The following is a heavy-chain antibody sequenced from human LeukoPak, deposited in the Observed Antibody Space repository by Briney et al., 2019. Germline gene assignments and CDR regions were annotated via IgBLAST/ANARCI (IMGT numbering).Heavy chain of an antibody. Sequence: ASVKVSCKASGYTFTSYGISWVRQAPGQGREWMGWISAYNGNTNYAQKLQGRVTMTTDTSTSTAYMELRSLRSDDTAVYYCARGLITVGATDFDYWGQGTLVTVSS. CDR2: ISAYNGNT. CDR1: GYTFTSYG. J-gene: IGHJ4*02. V-gene: IGHV1-18*01. CDR3: ARGLITVGATDFDY. D-gene: IGHD1-26*01.